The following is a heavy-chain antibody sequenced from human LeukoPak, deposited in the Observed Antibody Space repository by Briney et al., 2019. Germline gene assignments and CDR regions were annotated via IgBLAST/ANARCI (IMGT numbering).Heavy chain of an antibody. V-gene: IGHV4-59*12. J-gene: IGHJ4*02. D-gene: IGHD6-13*01. Sequence: SETLSLTCTVSGGPMSSYHWGWIRQPPGKGLEWIGYIYYSGSTDYNPSLKSRVTISVDTSKNQFSLKLTSVTAADTAVFYCARRVAASGRGFDYWGQGTLVTVSS. CDR2: IYYSGST. CDR3: ARRVAASGRGFDY. CDR1: GGPMSSYH.